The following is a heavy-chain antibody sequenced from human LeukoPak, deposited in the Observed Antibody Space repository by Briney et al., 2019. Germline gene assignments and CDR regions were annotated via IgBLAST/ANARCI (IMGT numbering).Heavy chain of an antibody. V-gene: IGHV3-30-3*01. Sequence: PGGSLRLSCAASGFTFSSYAMHWVRQAPGKGLEWVAVISYDGSNKYYADSVKGRFTISRDNSKNTLYLQMNSLRAEDTAVYYCARDGVRYCSSTSCYFYYGMDVWGQGTTVTVSS. CDR1: GFTFSSYA. CDR2: ISYDGSNK. CDR3: ARDGVRYCSSTSCYFYYGMDV. J-gene: IGHJ6*02. D-gene: IGHD2-2*01.